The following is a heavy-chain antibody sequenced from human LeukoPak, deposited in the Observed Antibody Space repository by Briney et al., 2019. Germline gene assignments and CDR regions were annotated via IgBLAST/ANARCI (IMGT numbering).Heavy chain of an antibody. V-gene: IGHV1-8*01. D-gene: IGHD3-3*01. CDR1: GYTFTSYD. CDR2: MNPNSGNT. J-gene: IGHJ4*02. CDR3: ARGGRSVRRYDFWSGYPKPFDY. Sequence: GASVKVSCKASGYTFTSYDINWVRQATGQGPEWMGWMNPNSGNTGYAQKFQGRVTMTRNTSISTAYMELSSLRSEDTAVYYCARGGRSVRRYDFWSGYPKPFDYWGQGTLVTVSS.